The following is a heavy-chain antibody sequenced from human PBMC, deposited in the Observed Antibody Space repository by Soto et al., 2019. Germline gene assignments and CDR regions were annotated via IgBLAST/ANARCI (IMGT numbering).Heavy chain of an antibody. CDR3: ATAPTGYSSIYDS. CDR2: IIPILDTA. CDR1: GGTFSSYA. V-gene: IGHV1-69*13. Sequence: SVKVSCKASGGTFSSYAISWVRQAPGQGLEWMGGIIPILDTANYAQKFQGRVTITADESTSTAYMELSSLRSEDTAVYYCATAPTGYSSIYDSWGQGTLVTVSS. D-gene: IGHD6-13*01. J-gene: IGHJ4*02.